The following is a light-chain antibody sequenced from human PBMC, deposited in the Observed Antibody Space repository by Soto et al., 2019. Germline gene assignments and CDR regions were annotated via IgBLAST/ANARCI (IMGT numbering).Light chain of an antibody. J-gene: IGKJ3*01. V-gene: IGKV3-20*01. CDR3: QQYGSSPPIT. Sequence: EIVLTQSPGTLSLSPGERATISCRASQSVSSSYLAWYQQKPGQAPRLLIYGASSRATGIPDRFSGSGSGTDFTHTISRLVPEDFAVYYCQQYGSSPPITFGPGTKVDIK. CDR2: GAS. CDR1: QSVSSSY.